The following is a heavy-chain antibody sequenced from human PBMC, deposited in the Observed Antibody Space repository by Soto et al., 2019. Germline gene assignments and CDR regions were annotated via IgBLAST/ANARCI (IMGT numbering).Heavy chain of an antibody. Sequence: GGSLRLSCVASGFAFSNAWMSWVRQAPGKGLEWVGRIKSRGDGATTDYAVAVKGRLTISRDDSKNTVYLQMNSLRTEDTALYYCTTLQLGRPYYYMDVWGKGTTVTVSS. J-gene: IGHJ6*03. CDR3: TTLQLGRPYYYMDV. D-gene: IGHD6-6*01. CDR1: GFAFSNAW. V-gene: IGHV3-15*01. CDR2: IKSRGDGATT.